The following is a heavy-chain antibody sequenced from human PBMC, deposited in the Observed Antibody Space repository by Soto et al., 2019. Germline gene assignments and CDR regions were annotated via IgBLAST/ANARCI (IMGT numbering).Heavy chain of an antibody. D-gene: IGHD2-15*01. CDR1: GFTFRSYA. CDR3: AKGNGAAGGRWAYFHS. V-gene: IGHV3-23*01. J-gene: IGHJ4*02. CDR2: ITSRGGNT. Sequence: GGSLRLSCATSGFTFRSYAMSWVRQAPGKGLEWVSTITSRGGNTFYAGSVKGRFTISRDNSKSTLSLKINSLKAEDTAIYYCAKGNGAAGGRWAYFHSWGQGTLVTVSS.